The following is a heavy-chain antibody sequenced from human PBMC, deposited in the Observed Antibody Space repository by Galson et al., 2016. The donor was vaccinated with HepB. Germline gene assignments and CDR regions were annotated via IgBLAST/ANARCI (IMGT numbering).Heavy chain of an antibody. CDR2: INTFNENR. Sequence: QSGAEVTRPGASVKVSCKASGYTFIKYAISWVRQAPGQGLEWMGWINTFNENRSYGQKVQGRVTMTPHTSTSAAYMELRNLRSDDTAMYYCVYWCHGVGCAESFDFWGPGTLVTVSS. V-gene: IGHV1-18*01. D-gene: IGHD2-8*02. CDR3: VYWCHGVGCAESFDF. J-gene: IGHJ4*02. CDR1: GYTFIKYA.